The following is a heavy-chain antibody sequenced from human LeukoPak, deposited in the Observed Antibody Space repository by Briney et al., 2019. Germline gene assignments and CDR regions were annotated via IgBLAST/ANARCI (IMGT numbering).Heavy chain of an antibody. J-gene: IGHJ4*02. V-gene: IGHV1-8*01. D-gene: IGHD1-26*01. CDR3: ARGLAWELPQ. CDR1: GYTFTSYD. Sequence: ASVKVSCKASGYTFTSYDINWVRQATGQGLEWMGWMNPSSGNTGYAQKFQGRVTMTRNTSISTAYMELSSLRSEDTAVYYFARGLAWELPQWGQGTLVTVSS. CDR2: MNPSSGNT.